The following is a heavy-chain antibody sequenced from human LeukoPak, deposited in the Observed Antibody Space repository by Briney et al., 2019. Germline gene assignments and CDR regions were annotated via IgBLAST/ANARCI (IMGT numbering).Heavy chain of an antibody. Sequence: SVKVSCKASGGTFSSYAISWVRQAPGQGLEWMGGIIPIFGTANYAQKFQGRVTITADESTSTAYMELSSLRSEDTAVYYCARVGADYDSSGYTYYFNYWGQGTLVTVSS. D-gene: IGHD3-22*01. V-gene: IGHV1-69*01. CDR1: GGTFSSYA. CDR3: ARVGADYDSSGYTYYFNY. J-gene: IGHJ4*02. CDR2: IIPIFGTA.